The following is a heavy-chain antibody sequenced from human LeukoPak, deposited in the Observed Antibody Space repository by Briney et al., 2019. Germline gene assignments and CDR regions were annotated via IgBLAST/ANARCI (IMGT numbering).Heavy chain of an antibody. V-gene: IGHV4-59*01. CDR3: ARDREAVAGDNWFDP. D-gene: IGHD6-19*01. CDR1: GGSISSYY. CDR2: IYYSGST. J-gene: IGHJ5*02. Sequence: PSETLSLTCTVSGGSISSYYWSWIRQPPGKGLEWIGYIYYSGSTNYNPSLKSRVTISVDTSKNQLSLKLSSVTAADTAVYYCARDREAVAGDNWFDPWGQGTLVTVSS.